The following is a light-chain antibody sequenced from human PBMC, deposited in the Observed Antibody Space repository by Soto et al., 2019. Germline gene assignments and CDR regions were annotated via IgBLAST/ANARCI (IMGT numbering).Light chain of an antibody. CDR1: PSVTNY. J-gene: IGKJ5*01. CDR2: GAF. Sequence: DIVLTQSPATLSLSPGERATLSCGASPSVTNYLAWYQQKPGQAPRLLSYGAFNRATGIPARFSGSGSATDFTLTISSLQPEDFAVYYCQQRNIWPTVTFGQGTRLEIK. V-gene: IGKV3-11*01. CDR3: QQRNIWPTVT.